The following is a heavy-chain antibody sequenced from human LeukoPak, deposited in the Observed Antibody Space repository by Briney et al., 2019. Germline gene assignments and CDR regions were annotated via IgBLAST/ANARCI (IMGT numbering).Heavy chain of an antibody. CDR2: INYSGST. CDR3: ARPHEGY. V-gene: IGHV4-31*03. CDR1: GVSISTGNHY. Sequence: SQTLSLTCTVSGVSISTGNHYWSWIRQHPGKGLEWIGYINYSGSTYYNPSLKSRVTISVDTSKNQFSLKLSSVTAADTAVYYCARPHEGYWGQGTLVTVSS. J-gene: IGHJ4*02.